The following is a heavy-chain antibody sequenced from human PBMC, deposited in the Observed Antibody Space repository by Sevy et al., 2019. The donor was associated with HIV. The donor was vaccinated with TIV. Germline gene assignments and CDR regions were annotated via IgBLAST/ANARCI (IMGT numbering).Heavy chain of an antibody. CDR2: ISSSSSTI. D-gene: IGHD3-22*01. CDR3: ASDYYDSSGYYQNYYYYYGMDV. J-gene: IGHJ6*02. V-gene: IGHV3-48*01. Sequence: GESLKISCAASGFTFSSYSMNWVRQAPGKGLEWVSYISSSSSTIYYADSVKGRFTISRDNAKNSLYLQRNSLTAEETAVYYCASDYYDSSGYYQNYYYYYGMDVWGQGTTVTVSS. CDR1: GFTFSSYS.